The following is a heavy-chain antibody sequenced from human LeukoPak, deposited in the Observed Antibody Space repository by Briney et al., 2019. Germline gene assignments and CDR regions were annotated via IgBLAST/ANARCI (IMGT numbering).Heavy chain of an antibody. Sequence: SSQTLSLTCTVSGGSISSGGYYWSWIRQHPGKGLERIGYIYYSGSAYYNPSLKSRVTISVDTSKDQFSLKLSSVTAADTAVYYCARSEDCSGGSCYTVTPPDYWGQGTLVTASS. V-gene: IGHV4-31*03. D-gene: IGHD2-15*01. J-gene: IGHJ4*02. CDR2: IYYSGSA. CDR3: ARSEDCSGGSCYTVTPPDY. CDR1: GGSISSGGYY.